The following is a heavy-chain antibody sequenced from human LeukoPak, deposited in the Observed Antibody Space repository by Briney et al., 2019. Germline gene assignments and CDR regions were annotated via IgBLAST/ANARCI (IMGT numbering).Heavy chain of an antibody. D-gene: IGHD4-23*01. V-gene: IGHV4-59*01. J-gene: IGHJ4*02. CDR3: ASTWGYGGNAVFDY. CDR2: ISYSGST. CDR1: GGSISGFY. Sequence: SETLSLTCTVSGGSISGFYWSWIRQPPGKGLEWIGYISYSGSTNYNPSLKSRVAISVDTPQNQFSLKLTSVTAADTAVYYCASTWGYGGNAVFDYWGQGILVTVSS.